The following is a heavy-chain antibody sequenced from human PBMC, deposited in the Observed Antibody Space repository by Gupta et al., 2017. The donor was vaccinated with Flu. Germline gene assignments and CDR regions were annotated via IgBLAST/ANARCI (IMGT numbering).Heavy chain of an antibody. Sequence: QVQLQESGPRLVKPSETLSLTCTVSGDSINNYYWSWIRQPPGEGLEWIAYVHHSAESNYAPSLRSRVTISVDTSKNQISLRLNSVTASDTAVYYCARHENGETYPMKYWGQGSLVTVSS. CDR1: GDSINNYY. CDR3: ARHENGETYPMKY. J-gene: IGHJ4*02. D-gene: IGHD2-8*01. V-gene: IGHV4-59*08. CDR2: VHHSAES.